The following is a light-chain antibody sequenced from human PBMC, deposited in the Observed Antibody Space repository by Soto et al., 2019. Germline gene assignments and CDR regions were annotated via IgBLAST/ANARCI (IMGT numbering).Light chain of an antibody. CDR2: EVR. V-gene: IGLV2-14*03. Sequence: QSALTQPASVSGSPGQSITISCAGTMRDIGAYNLVSWYQQHPGKAPRLIFYEVRHRPSGIPLRFSPSKSGNTASLTISGLQAEAEGHYYCSSFTSKSTLIFGGGTKLTVL. CDR3: SSFTSKSTLI. CDR1: MRDIGAYNL. J-gene: IGLJ2*01.